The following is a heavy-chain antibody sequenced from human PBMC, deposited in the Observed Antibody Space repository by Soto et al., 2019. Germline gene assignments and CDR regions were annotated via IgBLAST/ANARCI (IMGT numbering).Heavy chain of an antibody. V-gene: IGHV4-34*01. Sequence: SETLSLTCALYGGSFDGYYWSWIRQSPGKGLEWIGEIHHSGSTKYNPSLRGRVSLSVDTSTKQFSLKMTSMTAADRGVYYCARGVDSWSGYLFWGQGTPVTVSS. CDR2: IHHSGST. D-gene: IGHD3-3*01. CDR3: ARGVDSWSGYLF. CDR1: GGSFDGYY. J-gene: IGHJ4*02.